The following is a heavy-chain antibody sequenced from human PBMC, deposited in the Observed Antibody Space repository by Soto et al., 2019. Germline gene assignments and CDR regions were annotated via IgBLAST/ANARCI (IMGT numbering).Heavy chain of an antibody. Sequence: QVQLQESGPGLVKPSQTLSLTCTVSGGSIISGCYYWSWIRQHPGKGLEWIGYIYYSGSTYYTPSLKSRATKSVDTSKNHFSLELSSVTAAGTAVYYCAETPGYWGQGTLVTVSS. CDR2: IYYSGST. V-gene: IGHV4-31*03. J-gene: IGHJ4*02. CDR3: AETPGY. CDR1: GGSIISGCYY.